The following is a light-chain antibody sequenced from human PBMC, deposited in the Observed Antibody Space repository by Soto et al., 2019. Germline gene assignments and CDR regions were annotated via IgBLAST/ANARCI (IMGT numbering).Light chain of an antibody. CDR2: KIS. CDR1: QSLVHSDGNTY. CDR3: KPTYTFPWS. V-gene: IGKV2-24*01. Sequence: DIVMTQTPLSSPVTLGQPASISCRSSQSLVHSDGNTYLSWLQQRPGQPPRLLIYKISNRFSGVPCRFRGRGGGTEFTLEIRRVEAEECGVYLCKPTYTFPWSVGPGTKVEIK. J-gene: IGKJ1*01.